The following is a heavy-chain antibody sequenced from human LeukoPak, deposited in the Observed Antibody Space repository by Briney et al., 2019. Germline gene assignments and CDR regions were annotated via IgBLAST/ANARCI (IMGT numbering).Heavy chain of an antibody. J-gene: IGHJ4*02. CDR1: GFTVSSNY. V-gene: IGHV3-66*01. CDR3: ARGLRSSGWSLFDY. D-gene: IGHD6-19*01. CDR2: IYSGGST. Sequence: GGSLRLSCAASGFTVSSNYMSWVRQAPGKGLEWVSVIYSGGSTYYADSVKGRFTISRDNSKNTLYLQVNSLRAEDTAVYYCARGLRSSGWSLFDYWGQGTLVTVSS.